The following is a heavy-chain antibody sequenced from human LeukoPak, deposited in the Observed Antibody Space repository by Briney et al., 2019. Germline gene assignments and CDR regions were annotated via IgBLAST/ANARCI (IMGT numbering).Heavy chain of an antibody. V-gene: IGHV3-7*03. J-gene: IGHJ4*02. CDR1: GFTFSSYW. D-gene: IGHD2-8*02. Sequence: GGSLRLSCAASGFTFSSYWMSWVRQAPGKGLEWVANIKQDGSEKYYVDSVKGRFTISRDNAKNSLYLQMNSLKTEDTAVYFCARVEGCGRGVCYYYFDYWGQGTLVTVSS. CDR2: IKQDGSEK. CDR3: ARVEGCGRGVCYYYFDY.